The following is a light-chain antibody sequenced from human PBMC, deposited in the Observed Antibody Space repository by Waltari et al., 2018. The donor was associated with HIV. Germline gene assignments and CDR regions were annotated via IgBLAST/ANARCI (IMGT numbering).Light chain of an antibody. V-gene: IGKV3-20*01. Sequence: EIVLTQSPGTLSLSPGERATLSCRASQSVSSSYLAWYQQKPGQAPRLLIYGASSRATGIPDRFSGSGSGTDFTLTISRLEPEDFAVYYCQQYGRSLRTFGQWTKVEIK. CDR2: GAS. CDR1: QSVSSSY. CDR3: QQYGRSLRT. J-gene: IGKJ1*01.